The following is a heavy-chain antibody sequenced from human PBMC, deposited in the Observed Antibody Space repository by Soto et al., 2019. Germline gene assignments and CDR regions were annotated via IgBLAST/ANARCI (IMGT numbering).Heavy chain of an antibody. D-gene: IGHD5-12*01. Sequence: HPGGSLRLSCAASGFTFSSYAMNWVRQAPGKGLEWVAVISYDGSNKYYADSVKGRFTISRDNSKNTLYLQMNSLRAEDTAVYYCARSGYLPFDYWGQGTLVTVSS. J-gene: IGHJ4*02. V-gene: IGHV3-30-3*01. CDR3: ARSGYLPFDY. CDR1: GFTFSSYA. CDR2: ISYDGSNK.